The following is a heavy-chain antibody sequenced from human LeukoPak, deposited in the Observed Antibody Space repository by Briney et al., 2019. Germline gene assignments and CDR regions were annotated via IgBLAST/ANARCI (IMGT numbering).Heavy chain of an antibody. J-gene: IGHJ6*02. CDR3: ARDQTVTTLFYYYGMDV. V-gene: IGHV3-23*01. CDR2: ISGPATTS. Sequence: GGSLRLSCAASGFTFNNFALHWVRQAPGKGLEWVSGISGPATTSYYADSVKGRFTISRDNSRNTLYLQMNSLRAEDTAVYYCARDQTVTTLFYYYGMDVWGQGTTVTVSS. CDR1: GFTFNNFA. D-gene: IGHD4-17*01.